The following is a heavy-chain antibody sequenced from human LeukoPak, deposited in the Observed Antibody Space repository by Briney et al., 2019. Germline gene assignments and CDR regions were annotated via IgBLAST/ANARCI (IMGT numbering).Heavy chain of an antibody. CDR1: GFIVSSNY. CDR3: AKEHDLWHEEGNWFDP. V-gene: IGHV3-53*01. CDR2: INDDVT. Sequence: GGSLRLSCVVSGFIVSSNYMSWVRQAPGKGLEWISAINDDVTYYRDSVKGRFTVSRDNSRNTLYLQLSSLRAEDTAVYYCAKEHDLWHEEGNWFDPWGQGTLVTVSS. J-gene: IGHJ5*02. D-gene: IGHD3-3*01.